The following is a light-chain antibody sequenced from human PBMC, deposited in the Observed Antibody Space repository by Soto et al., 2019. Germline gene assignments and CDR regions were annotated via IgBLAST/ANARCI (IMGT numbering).Light chain of an antibody. CDR1: NIGSYS. CDR2: EDN. CDR3: QVWDGSGDHWV. V-gene: IGLV3-21*02. J-gene: IGLJ3*02. Sequence: SSELTQPPSVSVAPGQTASIPCGGDNIGSYSVHWYQQRPGQAPVLVAYEDNVRPSGIPERVSGSKSGTTATLTISWVEAGDEADYYCQVWDGSGDHWVFGGGPKLTVL.